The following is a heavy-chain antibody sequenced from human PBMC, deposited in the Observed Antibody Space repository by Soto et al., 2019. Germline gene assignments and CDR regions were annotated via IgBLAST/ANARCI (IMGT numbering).Heavy chain of an antibody. CDR3: ARDFYPLAYYFDY. Sequence: QVHLVQSGAEVKKPGASVKVSCKASGYRFTNHGISWVRQAPGQGLEWMGWISGNDGKTKYARKFQGRVTMTTDTSTSTAYMEMNSLRHDDTAVYYCARDFYPLAYYFDYWGQGTLVTVSS. J-gene: IGHJ4*02. CDR1: GYRFTNHG. V-gene: IGHV1-18*01. CDR2: ISGNDGKT.